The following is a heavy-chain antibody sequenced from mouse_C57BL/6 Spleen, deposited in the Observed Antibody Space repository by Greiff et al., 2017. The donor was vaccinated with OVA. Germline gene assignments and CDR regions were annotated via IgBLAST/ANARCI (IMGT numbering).Heavy chain of an antibody. Sequence: VQLQQPGAELVRPGSSVKLSCKASGYTFTSYWMHWVKQRPIQGLEWIGNIDPSDSETHYNQKFKDKATLTVDKSSSTAYMQLSSLTSEDSAVYYCARDYYGPCAYGGQGTLVTVSA. V-gene: IGHV1-52*01. CDR1: GYTFTSYW. J-gene: IGHJ3*01. CDR2: IDPSDSET. D-gene: IGHD1-2*01. CDR3: ARDYYGPCAY.